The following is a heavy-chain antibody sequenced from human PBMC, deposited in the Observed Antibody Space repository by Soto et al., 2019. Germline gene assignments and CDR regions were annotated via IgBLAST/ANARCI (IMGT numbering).Heavy chain of an antibody. CDR3: AREWFGELLYPYNWFDP. CDR2: INPNSGGT. CDR1: GYTFTSYY. J-gene: IGHJ5*02. V-gene: IGHV1-2*02. Sequence: ASVKVSCKASGYTFTSYYMHWVRQAPGQGLEWMGWINPNSGGTNYAQKFQGRVTMTRDTSISTAYMELSRLRSDDTAVYYCAREWFGELLYPYNWFDPWGQGTLVTVSS. D-gene: IGHD3-10*01.